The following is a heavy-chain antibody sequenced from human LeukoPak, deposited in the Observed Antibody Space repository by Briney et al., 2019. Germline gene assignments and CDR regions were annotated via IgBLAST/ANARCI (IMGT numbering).Heavy chain of an antibody. CDR1: GGSFSGYY. CDR3: ARGGRSLVAAQFDL. J-gene: IGHJ2*01. D-gene: IGHD2-15*01. CDR2: INHSGST. Sequence: SETLSLTCAVYGGSFSGYYWSWIRQPPGKGLEWIGEINHSGSTNYNPSLKSRVTISVDTSKNQFSLKLSSVTAADTAVYYCARGGRSLVAAQFDLWGRGTLVTVSS. V-gene: IGHV4-34*01.